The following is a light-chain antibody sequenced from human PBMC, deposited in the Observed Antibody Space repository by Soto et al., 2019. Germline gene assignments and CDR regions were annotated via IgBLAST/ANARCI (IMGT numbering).Light chain of an antibody. J-gene: IGLJ1*01. V-gene: IGLV1-40*01. Sequence: QSVLTQPPSVSGAPGQRVTISCTGSSSNIGAGYDVHWYQQLPGTAPKLLIYANSNRPSGVPDRFSGSKSGTSASLAISGLQAEDEADYYCQSHDSSLSGSVFGTGTKVTVL. CDR1: SSNIGAGYD. CDR2: ANS. CDR3: QSHDSSLSGSV.